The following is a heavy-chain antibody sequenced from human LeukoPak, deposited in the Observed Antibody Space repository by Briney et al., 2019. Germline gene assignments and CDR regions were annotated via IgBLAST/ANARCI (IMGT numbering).Heavy chain of an antibody. V-gene: IGHV5-51*01. CDR3: ARHGVGSSWFGFDY. Sequence: GESLQISCQSSGYLFFSYWIGWVRPMPGKGLEWMGIIHPGDSDTRYNPSIQGQVTISADKSISTAYLLWSSLKASDTAMYYCARHGVGSSWFGFDYWGQGTLVTVSS. J-gene: IGHJ4*02. CDR2: IHPGDSDT. CDR1: GYLFFSYW. D-gene: IGHD6-13*01.